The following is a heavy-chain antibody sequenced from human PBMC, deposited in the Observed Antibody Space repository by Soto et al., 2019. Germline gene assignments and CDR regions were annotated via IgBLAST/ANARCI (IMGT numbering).Heavy chain of an antibody. CDR1: GFTFSSYA. V-gene: IGHV3-23*01. CDR3: AKSTGKTDYGGNSLGWG. J-gene: IGHJ4*02. D-gene: IGHD4-17*01. Sequence: EVQLLESGGGLVQPGGSLRLSCAASGFTFSSYAMSWVRQAPGKGLEWVSAISGSGGSTYYADSVKGRFTISRDNSKNTLDLQMNSRRAEDTAVYYCAKSTGKTDYGGNSLGWGWGQGTLVTVSS. CDR2: ISGSGGST.